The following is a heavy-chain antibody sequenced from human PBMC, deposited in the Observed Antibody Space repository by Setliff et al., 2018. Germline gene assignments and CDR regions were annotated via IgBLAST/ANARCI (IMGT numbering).Heavy chain of an antibody. Sequence: ASVKVSCKASRGTFSSYAISWVRQAPGQGLEWMGGIIPIFGTANYAQKFQGRVTITTDESTSTAYMELSSLRSEDTAVYYCAREGDGYNLGGYFDYWGQGTLVTVSS. V-gene: IGHV1-69*05. CDR2: IIPIFGTA. CDR1: RGTFSSYA. D-gene: IGHD5-12*01. J-gene: IGHJ4*02. CDR3: AREGDGYNLGGYFDY.